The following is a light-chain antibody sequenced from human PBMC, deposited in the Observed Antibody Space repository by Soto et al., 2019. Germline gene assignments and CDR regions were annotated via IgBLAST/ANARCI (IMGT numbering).Light chain of an antibody. CDR3: NSYTSSSTPVV. V-gene: IGLV2-14*03. CDR2: DVS. CDR1: SSDVGGYNY. J-gene: IGLJ1*01. Sequence: QSALTQPASVSGSPGQSITISCTGTSSDVGGYNYVSWYQHHPGRAPKLIIFDVSNRPSGVSNRFSGSKSGNTASLTISGLQAEDEADYYCNSYTSSSTPVVFGTGTKLTVL.